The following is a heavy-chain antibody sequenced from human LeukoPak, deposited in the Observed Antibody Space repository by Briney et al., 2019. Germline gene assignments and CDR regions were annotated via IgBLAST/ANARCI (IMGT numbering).Heavy chain of an antibody. Sequence: VKVSCKASGYTFTAYYMHRVRQAPGQGLEWMGQINPNSGATIYAQNFQGRVTMTTDTSISTAYMELTRLGSDDTAVYYCARTGSFDYWGQGTLVTVSS. D-gene: IGHD1-14*01. V-gene: IGHV1-2*06. CDR1: GYTFTAYY. CDR2: INPNSGAT. J-gene: IGHJ4*02. CDR3: ARTGSFDY.